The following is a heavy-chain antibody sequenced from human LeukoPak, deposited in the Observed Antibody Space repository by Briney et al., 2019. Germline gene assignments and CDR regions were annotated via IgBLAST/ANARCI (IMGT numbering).Heavy chain of an antibody. CDR1: GFSLSTGAVG. Sequence: SGPTLVKPTPTLTLTCTFSGFSLSTGAVGVGWFRQPPGKALEWLALIYWDDDKRYSPSLRSRLTITKDTSKNQVIPTMTNMDPVDTATYYCAHRRDWFDPWGQGTLVTVSS. CDR2: IYWDDDK. J-gene: IGHJ5*02. V-gene: IGHV2-5*02. CDR3: AHRRDWFDP.